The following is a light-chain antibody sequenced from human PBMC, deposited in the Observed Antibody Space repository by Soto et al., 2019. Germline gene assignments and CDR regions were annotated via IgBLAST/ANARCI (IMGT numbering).Light chain of an antibody. Sequence: QSVLTQPASVSGSPGQSVTISCTGTSSDVGGYNYVSWYQQYPGKAPKLMIYEVSNRPSGVSNRFSGSKSGNTASLTISGVQAEDEADYYCTSYRSSSTGVFGGGTKVTVL. CDR3: TSYRSSSTGV. V-gene: IGLV2-14*01. CDR1: SSDVGGYNY. CDR2: EVS. J-gene: IGLJ3*02.